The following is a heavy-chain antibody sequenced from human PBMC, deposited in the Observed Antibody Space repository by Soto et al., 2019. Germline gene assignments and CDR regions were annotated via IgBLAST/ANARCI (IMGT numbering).Heavy chain of an antibody. CDR3: ARLSCSSTSCYAFGSAYYYYMDV. D-gene: IGHD2-2*01. Sequence: SETLSLICTVSGGSISSSSYYWGWIRQPPGKGLEWIGSIYYSGSTYYNPSLKSRVTISVDTSKNQFSLKLSSVTAADTAVYYCARLSCSSTSCYAFGSAYYYYMDVWGKGTTVTVSS. CDR2: IYYSGST. V-gene: IGHV4-39*01. CDR1: GGSISSSSYY. J-gene: IGHJ6*03.